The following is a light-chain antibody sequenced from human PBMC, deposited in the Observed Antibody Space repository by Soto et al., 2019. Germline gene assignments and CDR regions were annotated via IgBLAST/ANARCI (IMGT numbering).Light chain of an antibody. CDR2: KAS. CDR3: QQTNSFPFT. Sequence: DIQMTQSPSTLSASVGDRVTITCRASQSISTWLAWYQQEPGKAPKLLIHKASSLQSGVPSRFSGSGSGTDFTLTISSLHPDDFATYFCQQTNSFPFTFGQGTRLDIK. V-gene: IGKV1-5*03. J-gene: IGKJ2*01. CDR1: QSISTW.